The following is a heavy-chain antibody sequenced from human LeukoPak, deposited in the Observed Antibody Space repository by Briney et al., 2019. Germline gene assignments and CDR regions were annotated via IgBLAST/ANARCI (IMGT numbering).Heavy chain of an antibody. J-gene: IGHJ4*02. CDR2: MNPNSGST. V-gene: IGHV1-8*01. D-gene: IGHD3-22*01. Sequence: ASVKVSCKASGYTFTSYDINWVRQATGQGLEWMGWMNPNSGSTGYAQKFQGRVTMTRNTSTSTAYMELSSLRSEDTAVYYCARGIYEYYYDSSGSGGYAYWGQGTLVTVSS. CDR1: GYTFTSYD. CDR3: ARGIYEYYYDSSGSGGYAY.